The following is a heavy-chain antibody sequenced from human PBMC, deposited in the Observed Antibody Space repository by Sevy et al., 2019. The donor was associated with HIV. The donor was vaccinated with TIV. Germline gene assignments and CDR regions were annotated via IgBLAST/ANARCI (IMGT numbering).Heavy chain of an antibody. CDR3: ARLSSCGGDCYYFDY. CDR1: GFTFSHYA. J-gene: IGHJ4*02. CDR2: MSYVGNSE. V-gene: IGHV3-30*04. Sequence: GGSLRLSCAASGFTFSHYALHWVRQAPGKGLEWVAIMSYVGNSENYADSVKGRFTISRDNSKNALYLQMNSLRAEDTAVYYCARLSSCGGDCYYFDYWDQGTLVTVSS. D-gene: IGHD2-21*02.